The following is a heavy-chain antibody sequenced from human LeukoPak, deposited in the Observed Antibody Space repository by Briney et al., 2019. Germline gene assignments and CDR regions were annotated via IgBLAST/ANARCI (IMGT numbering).Heavy chain of an antibody. CDR2: IIPIFTTA. J-gene: IGHJ4*02. CDR1: GGTFTDYG. Sequence: ASVKVSCKSSGGTFTDYGISWVRHAPGQGLESMGRIIPIFTTANYAQKFQGRVTITADTSTNTAYMELTSLRSEDTAVYYCASDGGFEYYFDYWGQGTLLTVSS. CDR3: ASDGGFEYYFDY. V-gene: IGHV1-69*06. D-gene: IGHD2/OR15-2a*01.